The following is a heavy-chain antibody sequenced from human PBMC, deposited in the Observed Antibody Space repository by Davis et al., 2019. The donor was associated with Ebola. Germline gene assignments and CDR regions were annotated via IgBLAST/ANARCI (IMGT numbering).Heavy chain of an antibody. CDR2: ISGSGNTK. CDR3: AKDPGGMVLDY. D-gene: IGHD3-10*01. CDR1: GFTVSTNY. V-gene: IGHV3-23*01. Sequence: GESLKISCAASGFTVSTNYMDWVRQAPGQGLEWVSDISGSGNTKHYADSVKGRFTISRDNSKNTVYLQMSSLRVEDTATYYCAKDPGGMVLDYWGQGALVTVSS. J-gene: IGHJ4*02.